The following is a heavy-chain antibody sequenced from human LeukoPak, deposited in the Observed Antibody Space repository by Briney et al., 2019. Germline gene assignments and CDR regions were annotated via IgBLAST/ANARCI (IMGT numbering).Heavy chain of an antibody. CDR3: AKDRGYCSGGSCYAAYYFDY. D-gene: IGHD2-15*01. CDR2: ISYDGSNK. V-gene: IGHV3-30*18. Sequence: GGSLRLSCAASGFTFSSYGMHWVRQAPGKGLEWVAVISYDGSNKYYADSVKGRFTISRDNSKNTLYLQMNSLRAEDAAVYYCAKDRGYCSGGSCYAAYYFDYWGQGTLVTVSS. J-gene: IGHJ4*02. CDR1: GFTFSSYG.